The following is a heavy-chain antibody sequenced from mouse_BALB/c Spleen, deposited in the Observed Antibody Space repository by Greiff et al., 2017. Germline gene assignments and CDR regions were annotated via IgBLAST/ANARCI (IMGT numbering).Heavy chain of an antibody. V-gene: IGHV1-37*01. Sequence: EVNVVESGPELVKPGASVKISCKASGYSFTGYFMNWVKQSHGKSLEWIGRINPYNGDTFYNQKFKGKATLTVDKSSSTAHMELLSLTSEDSAVYYCGRSGRYDVGVFAYWGQGTLVTVSA. CDR1: GYSFTGYF. CDR2: INPYNGDT. D-gene: IGHD2-14*01. CDR3: GRSGRYDVGVFAY. J-gene: IGHJ3*01.